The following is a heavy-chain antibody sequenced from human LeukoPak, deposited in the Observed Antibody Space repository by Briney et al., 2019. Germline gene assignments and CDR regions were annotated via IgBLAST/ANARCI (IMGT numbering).Heavy chain of an antibody. J-gene: IGHJ4*02. Sequence: ASVKVSCKASGYTFTNYAMNWVRQAPGQGLEWMGWINAYTGNPTYAQGFTGRFVFSLDTSVSTAYLQISSLKAENTAVYYCATGGGYRFAYWGQGTLVTVSS. CDR3: ATGGGYRFAY. CDR1: GYTFTNYA. V-gene: IGHV7-4-1*02. CDR2: INAYTGNP. D-gene: IGHD6-25*01.